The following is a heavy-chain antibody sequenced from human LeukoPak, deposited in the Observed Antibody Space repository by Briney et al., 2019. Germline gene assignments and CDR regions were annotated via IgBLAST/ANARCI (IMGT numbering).Heavy chain of an antibody. J-gene: IGHJ4*02. CDR1: GGSVSSENSY. CDR2: IYDSGST. Sequence: SQTLSLTCTVSGGSVSSENSYWNWIRQPAGKGLEWIGYIYDSGSTNYNPSLKNRVTISLDMSKNQFSLKLRSVTAADTAVYYCARDLSLRRGIFDYWGQGTLVTVSS. D-gene: IGHD3-10*01. CDR3: ARDLSLRRGIFDY. V-gene: IGHV4-61*10.